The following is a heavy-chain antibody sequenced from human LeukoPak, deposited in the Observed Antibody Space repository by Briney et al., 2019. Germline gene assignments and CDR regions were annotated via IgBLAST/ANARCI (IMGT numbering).Heavy chain of an antibody. CDR3: AKDRGGGNYDAFDI. CDR2: ISSGSTYI. Sequence: GGSLRLSCAASGFTFSSYSMNWVRQAPGKGLEWVSSISSGSTYIFYVDSVKGRFTISRDNAKNSLYLRMNSLRVEDTAVYYCAKDRGGGNYDAFDIWGQGTMVTVSS. CDR1: GFTFSSYS. J-gene: IGHJ3*02. D-gene: IGHD2-21*01. V-gene: IGHV3-21*01.